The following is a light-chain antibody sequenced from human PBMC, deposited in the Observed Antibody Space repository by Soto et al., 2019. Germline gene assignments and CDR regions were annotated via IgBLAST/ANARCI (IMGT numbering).Light chain of an antibody. CDR2: DAS. CDR1: QSVSTY. CDR3: QQRSNWPPIT. V-gene: IGKV3-11*01. Sequence: EIVLTQSLATLSLSPGERATLSCRASQSVSTYLAWYQQKPGQAPRLLIYDASNRATGIPARFRGSGSGTDFTLTISNLEPEDFAVYYCQQRSNWPPITFGQGTRLEI. J-gene: IGKJ5*01.